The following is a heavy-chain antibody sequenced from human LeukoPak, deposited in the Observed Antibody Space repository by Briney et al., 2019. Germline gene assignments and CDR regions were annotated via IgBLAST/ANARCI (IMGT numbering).Heavy chain of an antibody. J-gene: IGHJ4*02. D-gene: IGHD3-16*01. V-gene: IGHV4-61*02. Sequence: SETLSLTCTVSGGSISSGSYYWSWIRQPAGKGLEWIGRIYTSGSTNYNPSLKSRVTISVDTSKNQFSLKLSSVTAADTAVYYCARRLIRGYLDYWGQGTLVTVSS. CDR1: GGSISSGSYY. CDR3: ARRLIRGYLDY. CDR2: IYTSGST.